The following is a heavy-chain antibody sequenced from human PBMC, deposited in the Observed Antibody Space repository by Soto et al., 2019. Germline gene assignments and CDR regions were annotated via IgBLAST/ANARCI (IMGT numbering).Heavy chain of an antibody. D-gene: IGHD4-4*01. Sequence: SETLSLTCTVSGGSISSSSYYWGWIRQPPGKGLEWIGSIYYSGSTYYNPSLKSRVTISVETSKNQFSLKLSSVTAADTAVYYCARGVEYSNYLDYWGQGTLVTVSS. CDR1: GGSISSSSYY. J-gene: IGHJ4*02. CDR2: IYYSGST. CDR3: ARGVEYSNYLDY. V-gene: IGHV4-39*01.